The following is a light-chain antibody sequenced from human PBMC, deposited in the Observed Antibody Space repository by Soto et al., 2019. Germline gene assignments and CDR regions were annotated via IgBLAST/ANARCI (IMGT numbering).Light chain of an antibody. J-gene: IGLJ3*02. CDR3: QSFDSSLSGWV. CDR2: SVN. V-gene: IGLV1-40*01. Sequence: QSVLTQPPSVSGAPGQRVTISCTGSSSNIGAGYDVHWYQQLPGTAPKLLIYSVNSRPSGVPDRFSGSKSGTSASLAITGLQAEDEADYYCQSFDSSLSGWVFGGGTKLTVL. CDR1: SSNIGAGYD.